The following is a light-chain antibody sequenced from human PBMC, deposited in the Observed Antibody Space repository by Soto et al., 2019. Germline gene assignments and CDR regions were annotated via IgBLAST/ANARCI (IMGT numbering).Light chain of an antibody. CDR3: QQASSFPT. J-gene: IGKJ4*01. CDR1: HDISSW. Sequence: DFQLTQSPSSVSASVGDRVTFTCRASHDISSWLAWYQQKPGKVPKLLIYAASSFQSGVPSRFSGSGSEADFTLTISSLKLEDFATYYCQQASSFPTFGGGTKVVIK. V-gene: IGKV1-12*01. CDR2: AAS.